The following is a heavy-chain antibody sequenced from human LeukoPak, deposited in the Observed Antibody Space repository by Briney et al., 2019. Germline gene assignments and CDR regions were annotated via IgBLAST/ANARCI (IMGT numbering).Heavy chain of an antibody. CDR3: GAGGSYYSRTFDY. V-gene: IGHV1-24*01. Sequence: ASVKVSCTVSGYTLTELSMHFVRQAPGKGLEWMGGFDVEDGKIIYAQKFQGRVTMTEDTSTDTVYMGLSSLRSEDTAVYYCGAGGSYYSRTFDYWGQGTLVTVSS. CDR2: FDVEDGKI. J-gene: IGHJ4*02. CDR1: GYTLTELS. D-gene: IGHD1-26*01.